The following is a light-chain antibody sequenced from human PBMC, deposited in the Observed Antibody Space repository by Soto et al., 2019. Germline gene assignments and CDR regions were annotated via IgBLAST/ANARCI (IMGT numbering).Light chain of an antibody. Sequence: DIQMTQSPPPLFDFVGAGVTIPCRASRSISAWLAWYQQKPGKAPKLLIYKASCLESGVPSRFSGSGSGTEFTLTITSLQPDDFATYYCQQYNSYPWTFGQGTRLEIK. CDR2: KAS. CDR1: RSISAW. V-gene: IGKV1-5*03. J-gene: IGKJ1*01. CDR3: QQYNSYPWT.